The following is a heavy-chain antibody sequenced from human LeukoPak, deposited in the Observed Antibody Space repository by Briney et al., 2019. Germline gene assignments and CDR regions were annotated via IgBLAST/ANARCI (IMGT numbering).Heavy chain of an antibody. J-gene: IGHJ5*02. Sequence: SETLSLTCTVSGGSISGSSYYWGWIRQPPGKGLEWIGSIYYSGTTYYNPSLKSRVTISVDTSKNHFSLNLTSVTAADTAVYYCARYCSGGSCHWFDPWGQGTLVTVSS. CDR1: GGSISGSSYY. D-gene: IGHD2-15*01. V-gene: IGHV4-39*07. CDR3: ARYCSGGSCHWFDP. CDR2: IYYSGTT.